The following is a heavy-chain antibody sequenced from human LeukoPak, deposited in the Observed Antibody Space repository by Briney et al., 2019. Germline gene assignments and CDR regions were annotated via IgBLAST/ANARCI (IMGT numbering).Heavy chain of an antibody. V-gene: IGHV3-30*02. J-gene: IGHJ4*02. CDR2: IWNDGSNK. CDR3: AKDQRLVGATTGDY. CDR1: GFTFNYYW. Sequence: GGSLRLSCAASGFTFNYYWLSWVRQAPGKGLEWVAVIWNDGSNKYYADSVKGRFTISRDNSKNTLYLQMNSLRAEDTAVYYCAKDQRLVGATTGDYWGQGTLVTVSS. D-gene: IGHD1-26*01.